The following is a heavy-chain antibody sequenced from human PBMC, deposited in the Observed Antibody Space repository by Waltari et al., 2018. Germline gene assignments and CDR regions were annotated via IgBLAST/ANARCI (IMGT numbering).Heavy chain of an antibody. D-gene: IGHD3-10*01. CDR1: GLPFSSYW. J-gene: IGHJ4*02. CDR3: ARGATGGY. Sequence: EVQLVESGGGLVQPGGSLRLSCAASGLPFSSYWRSWFRQAPGKGVEEVANRKQEGSEKDYGDTVEGLLTIAIDNAKNSLYVQMNSLRAESTVLYYCARGATGGYWGKGTLVTVSS. CDR2: RKQEGSEK. V-gene: IGHV3-7*01.